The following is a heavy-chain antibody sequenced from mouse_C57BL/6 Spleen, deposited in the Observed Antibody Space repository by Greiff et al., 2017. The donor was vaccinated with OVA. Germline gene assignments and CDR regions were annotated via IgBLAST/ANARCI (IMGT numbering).Heavy chain of an antibody. CDR1: GYAFSSSW. V-gene: IGHV1-82*01. CDR3: ARSLNWGKGY. J-gene: IGHJ2*01. Sequence: VQLQQSGPELVKPGASVKISCKASGYAFSSSWMNWVKQRPGKGLEWIGRIYPGDGDTNYNGKFKGKATLTADKSSSTAYMQLSSLTSEDSAVYFCARSLNWGKGYWGQGTTLTVSS. CDR2: IYPGDGDT. D-gene: IGHD4-1*01.